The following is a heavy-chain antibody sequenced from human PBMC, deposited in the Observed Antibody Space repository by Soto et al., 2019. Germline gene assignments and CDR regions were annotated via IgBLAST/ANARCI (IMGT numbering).Heavy chain of an antibody. J-gene: IGHJ4*02. CDR1: GGSIYRYW. Sequence: PSQTRSLTCRVAGGSIYRYWWSWNRQPAGKGLEWIGRVYSSGTTDYNPSLNSRATMSVETSKNQFSLKLTSVTAADTAVYYCARDIGSYAYAEGYWGQGIQVTVS. D-gene: IGHD2-2*01. CDR3: ARDIGSYAYAEGY. V-gene: IGHV4-4*07. CDR2: VYSSGTT.